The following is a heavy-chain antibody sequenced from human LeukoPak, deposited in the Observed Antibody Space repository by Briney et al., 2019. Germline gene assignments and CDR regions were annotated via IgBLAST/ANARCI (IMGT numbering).Heavy chain of an antibody. Sequence: TSETLSLTCTVSGGSISSYYWSWIRQPAGKGLEWIGRIYTSGSTNYNPSLKSRVTMSVDTSKNQFSLKLSSVTAADTAVYYCARDVLLWFGESPIRWFDPWGQGTLVTVSS. CDR3: ARDVLLWFGESPIRWFDP. CDR2: IYTSGST. D-gene: IGHD3-10*01. J-gene: IGHJ5*02. V-gene: IGHV4-4*07. CDR1: GGSISSYY.